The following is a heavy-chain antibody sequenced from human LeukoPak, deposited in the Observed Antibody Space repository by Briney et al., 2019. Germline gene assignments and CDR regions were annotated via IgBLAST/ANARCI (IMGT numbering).Heavy chain of an antibody. V-gene: IGHV3-33*08. CDR2: IWSDDRNK. CDR3: ARDYGGDAGLDS. D-gene: IGHD4-23*01. CDR1: GFTFSSFG. J-gene: IGHJ4*02. Sequence: GRSLRLSCAASGFTFSSFGMHWVRQAPGKGLEWVALIWSDDRNKYYADSVKGQFTISRDNSKNTLYLQMNSLRAEDTAVYYCARDYGGDAGLDSWGQGTLVTVSS.